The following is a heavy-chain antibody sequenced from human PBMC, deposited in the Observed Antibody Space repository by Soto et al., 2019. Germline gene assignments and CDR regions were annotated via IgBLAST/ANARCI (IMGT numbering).Heavy chain of an antibody. V-gene: IGHV3-33*01. CDR2: IWYDGSNK. CDR3: ARDLVAATYRWFDP. Sequence: QVQLVESGGGVVQPGRSLRLSCAASGFTFSSYGMHWVRQAPGKGLEWVAVIWYDGSNKYYADSVKGRFTISRDNSKNTMYLQMNSLRAEDTAVYYCARDLVAATYRWFDPWGQGTLVTVSS. D-gene: IGHD2-15*01. J-gene: IGHJ5*02. CDR1: GFTFSSYG.